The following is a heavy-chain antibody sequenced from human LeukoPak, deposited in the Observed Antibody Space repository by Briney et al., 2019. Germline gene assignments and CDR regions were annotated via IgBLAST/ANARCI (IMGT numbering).Heavy chain of an antibody. CDR1: RYTFTSYY. CDR3: ARGSIRILRLTTVTTVNAFDI. CDR2: INFSGGTT. V-gene: IGHV1-46*01. Sequence: GASVKVSCKASRYTFTSYYMHWVRQAPGQGLEWMGIINFSGGTTSYPQKFQGRVTMTRDTSTSTVYMELSSLRSEDTAVYYCARGSIRILRLTTVTTVNAFDIWGQGTMVTVSS. D-gene: IGHD4-17*01. J-gene: IGHJ3*02.